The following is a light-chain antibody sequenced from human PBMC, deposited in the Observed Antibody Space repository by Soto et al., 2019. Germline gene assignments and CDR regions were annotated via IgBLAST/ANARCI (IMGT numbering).Light chain of an antibody. V-gene: IGKV3-20*01. Sequence: LTQSPGTLSLSPGEGATLSCRASRCLXAYYLALHQQKPGQAPTLRXYGASIRAAGIPDRLSGSGSGTDFTLTIRRLEPDDFAVYYCQQYGSSTLTFGQGTKVDIK. CDR3: QQYGSSTLT. CDR2: GAS. CDR1: RCLXAYY. J-gene: IGKJ1*01.